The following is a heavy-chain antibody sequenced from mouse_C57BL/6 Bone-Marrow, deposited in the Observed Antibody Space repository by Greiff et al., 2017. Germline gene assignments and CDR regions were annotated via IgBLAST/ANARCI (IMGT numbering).Heavy chain of an antibody. J-gene: IGHJ4*01. CDR1: GYTFTDYS. CDR3: ARSRELRLLGAMDY. D-gene: IGHD3-2*02. CDR2: INPYNGGT. V-gene: IGHV1-19*01. Sequence: EVQLQQSGPVLVKPGASVKMSCKASGYTFTDYSMNWVKQSHGKSLEWIGVINPYNGGTSYNQKFKGKATLTVDKSSSTAYMELNSLTSEDSAVYYCARSRELRLLGAMDYWGQGTSVTVSS.